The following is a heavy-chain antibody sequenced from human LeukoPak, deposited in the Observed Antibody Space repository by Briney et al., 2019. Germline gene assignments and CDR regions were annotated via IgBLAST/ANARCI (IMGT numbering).Heavy chain of an antibody. CDR3: ARSHSGSYGYFEY. J-gene: IGHJ4*02. V-gene: IGHV3-66*01. D-gene: IGHD1-26*01. Sequence: GGSLRLSCAASGFTVSSNYMSWVRQAPGKGLEWVSVIYSGGSTYYADSVKGRFTISRDNSKNTLYLQMNSLRAEDTAVYYCARSHSGSYGYFEYWGQGTLVTVSS. CDR2: IYSGGST. CDR1: GFTVSSNY.